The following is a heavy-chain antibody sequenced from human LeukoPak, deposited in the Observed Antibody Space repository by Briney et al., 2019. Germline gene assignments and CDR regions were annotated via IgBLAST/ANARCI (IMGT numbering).Heavy chain of an antibody. CDR2: ISSSSSYI. D-gene: IGHD3-22*01. J-gene: IGHJ3*02. Sequence: GGSLRLSCAASGFTFSSYSMNWVRQAPGKGLEWVSSISSSSSYIYYADSVKGRFTISRDNAKNSLYLQMNSLRAEDTAVYYCAKLQYDSSGTDDAFDIWGQGTMVTVSS. CDR3: AKLQYDSSGTDDAFDI. CDR1: GFTFSSYS. V-gene: IGHV3-21*01.